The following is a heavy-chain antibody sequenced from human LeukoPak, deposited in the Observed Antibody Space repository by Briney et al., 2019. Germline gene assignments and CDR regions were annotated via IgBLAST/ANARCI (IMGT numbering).Heavy chain of an antibody. J-gene: IGHJ3*02. CDR3: ARGLSGDILTRGNDAFDI. CDR2: IYHSGST. Sequence: SGTLSLTCAVSGGSISSSNWWSWVRQPPGKGLEWIGEIYHSGSTNYNPSLKSRVTISVDKSKNQFSLKLSSVTAADTAVYYCARGLSGDILTRGNDAFDIWGQGTMVTVSS. V-gene: IGHV4-4*02. D-gene: IGHD3-9*01. CDR1: GGSISSSNW.